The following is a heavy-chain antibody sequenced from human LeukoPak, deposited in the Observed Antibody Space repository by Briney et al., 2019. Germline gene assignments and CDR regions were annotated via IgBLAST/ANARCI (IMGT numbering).Heavy chain of an antibody. J-gene: IGHJ4*02. Sequence: ETLSLTCTVSGGSFSSNYWSWIRQPPGKGLEWIGYTSSSGSTNYSPSLKSRVTISVDTSKNQLSLRLSSVIAADTAVYYCARYIAAADYCFDYWGQGTLVTVSS. CDR1: GGSFSSNY. CDR3: ARYIAAADYCFDY. D-gene: IGHD6-13*01. CDR2: TSSSGST. V-gene: IGHV4-4*09.